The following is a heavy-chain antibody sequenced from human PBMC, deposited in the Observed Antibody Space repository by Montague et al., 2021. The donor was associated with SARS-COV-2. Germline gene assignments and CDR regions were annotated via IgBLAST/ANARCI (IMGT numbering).Heavy chain of an antibody. V-gene: IGHV3-74*01. J-gene: IGHJ5*02. Sequence: SLRLSCAASGFTFSSHWMYRVRQAPGKGLVWVSRIKSDGSNTNYAVFVKGRFTISRDNAKNTLYLQMNSLRAEDTAVYYCAGGGLWFGPGGQGTLVTVSS. CDR1: GFTFSSHW. CDR3: AGGGLWFGP. D-gene: IGHD3-10*01. CDR2: IKSDGSNT.